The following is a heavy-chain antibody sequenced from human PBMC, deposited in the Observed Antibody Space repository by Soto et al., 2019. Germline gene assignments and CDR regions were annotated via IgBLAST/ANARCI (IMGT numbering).Heavy chain of an antibody. CDR1: GGTFSSYA. CDR2: IIPTFATA. V-gene: IGHV1-69*06. D-gene: IGHD5-18*01. J-gene: IGHJ4*02. Sequence: QVQLVQSGAEVQKPGSSLKVSCKASGGTFSSYAISLVRQAPGQGLEWMGGIIPTFATANYALKFQGRVTITADNPKSTAYMELSSLRSEDTAVYYCARARDTAMWDYWGQGTLVTVSS. CDR3: ARARDTAMWDY.